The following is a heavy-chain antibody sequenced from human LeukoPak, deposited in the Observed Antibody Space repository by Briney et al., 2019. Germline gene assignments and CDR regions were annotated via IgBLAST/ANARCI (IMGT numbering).Heavy chain of an antibody. CDR1: GVSISSGSNY. Sequence: SETLSLTCSVSGVSISSGSNYWGWIRQPPGKTLEWIGSIYSSGSTHYNPSLKSRVIILIDTAKNHFSLNLSSVTAADTAVYYCARGLDYYDSSGYYRGHVFDIWGQGTMVTVSS. J-gene: IGHJ3*02. D-gene: IGHD3-22*01. CDR3: ARGLDYYDSSGYYRGHVFDI. V-gene: IGHV4-39*07. CDR2: IYSSGST.